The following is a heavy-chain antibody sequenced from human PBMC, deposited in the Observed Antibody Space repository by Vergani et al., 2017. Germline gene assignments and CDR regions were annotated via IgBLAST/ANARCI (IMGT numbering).Heavy chain of an antibody. Sequence: QVQLVQSGSELKKPGASVTVSCKASGYTLSRYSIYWVRQATGQGLEWMGWINTNTGNPAYAQVFRGRFVFSLDTSVNTEYLKINNLKSDDTAVYYCAKDTLVACYFDYWGQGTLVTVSS. D-gene: IGHD5-12*01. CDR3: AKDTLVACYFDY. CDR1: GYTLSRYS. V-gene: IGHV7-4-1*02. CDR2: INTNTGNP. J-gene: IGHJ4*02.